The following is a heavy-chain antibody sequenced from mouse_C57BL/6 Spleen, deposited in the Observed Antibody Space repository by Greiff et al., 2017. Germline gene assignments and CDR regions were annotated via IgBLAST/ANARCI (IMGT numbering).Heavy chain of an antibody. CDR1: GFTFSSYA. V-gene: IGHV5-4*01. J-gene: IGHJ4*01. D-gene: IGHD3-2*02. CDR3: ARSSSGYAMDY. Sequence: EVQLVESGGGLVKPGGSLKLSCAASGFTFSSYAMSWVRQTPEKRLEWVATISDGGSYTYYPDNVKGRFTISRDNAKNNLYLQMSHLKSEDTAMYYCARSSSGYAMDYWGQGTSVTVSS. CDR2: ISDGGSYT.